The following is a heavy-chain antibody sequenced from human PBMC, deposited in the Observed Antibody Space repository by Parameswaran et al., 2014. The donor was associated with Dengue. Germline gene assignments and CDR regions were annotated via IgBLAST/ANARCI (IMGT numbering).Heavy chain of an antibody. CDR2: INSDGSIT. D-gene: IGHD6-13*01. CDR1: GFTFTSYW. J-gene: IGHJ5*01. V-gene: IGHV3-74*01. Sequence: GGSLRLSCTVSGFTFTSYWMHWVRQVPGKGLVWVSRINSDGSITSYADSVPGRFTISRDNAKNTLYLQMNNLRTEDTAVYYCARSPNWYEDSDWFDPWGQGTLVTVSS. CDR3: ARSPNWYEDSDWFDP.